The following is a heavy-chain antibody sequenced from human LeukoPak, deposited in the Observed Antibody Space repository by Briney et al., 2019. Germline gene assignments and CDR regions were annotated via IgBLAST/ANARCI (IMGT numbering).Heavy chain of an antibody. V-gene: IGHV1-69*13. J-gene: IGHJ4*02. CDR3: ASQSNDKDDSSGYYYVPFDY. Sequence: SVKVSCKASGYTFTSYYMHWMRQAPGQGLEWMGGIIPIFGTANYAQKFQGRVTITADESTSTAYMELSSLRSEDTAVYYCASQSNDKDDSSGYYYVPFDYWGQGTLVTVSS. CDR2: IIPIFGTA. D-gene: IGHD3-22*01. CDR1: GYTFTSYY.